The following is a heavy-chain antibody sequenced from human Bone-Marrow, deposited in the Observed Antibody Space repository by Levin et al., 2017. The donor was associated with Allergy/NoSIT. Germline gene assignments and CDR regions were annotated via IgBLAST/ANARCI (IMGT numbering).Heavy chain of an antibody. CDR2: ISYDGNDK. D-gene: IGHD4-17*01. V-gene: IGHV3-30*18. Sequence: PGESLKISCAASGITFSNYGMHWVRQAPGKGLEWVTVISYDGNDKYYADSVKGRFIISRDNSKNTLYLQMRNLKEEDTAVYYCAKHDYGDLWYFDLWGRGTLVTVSS. CDR3: AKHDYGDLWYFDL. J-gene: IGHJ2*01. CDR1: GITFSNYG.